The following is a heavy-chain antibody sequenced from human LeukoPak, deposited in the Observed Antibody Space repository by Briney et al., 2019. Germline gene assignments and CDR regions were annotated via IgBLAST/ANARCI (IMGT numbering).Heavy chain of an antibody. J-gene: IGHJ3*02. CDR3: ANDPSNYYDSSGSAAEDAFDI. V-gene: IGHV3-23*01. CDR2: ISGSGGST. Sequence: GGSLRLSCAASGFTFSSYAMSWVRQAPGKGLEWVSAISGSGGSTYYADSVKGRFTIPRDNSKNTLYLQMNSLRAEDTAVYYCANDPSNYYDSSGSAAEDAFDIWGQGTMVTVSS. D-gene: IGHD3-22*01. CDR1: GFTFSSYA.